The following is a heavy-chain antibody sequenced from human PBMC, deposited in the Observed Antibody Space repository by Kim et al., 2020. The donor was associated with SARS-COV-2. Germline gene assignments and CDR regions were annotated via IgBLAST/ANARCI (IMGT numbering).Heavy chain of an antibody. D-gene: IGHD4-17*01. CDR3: ARHVYMRGVSRNHGDFDFDY. CDR2: IYYSGST. CDR1: GGSISSSSYY. V-gene: IGHV4-39*01. J-gene: IGHJ4*02. Sequence: SETLSLTCTVSGGSISSSSYYWGWIRQPPGKGLEWIGSIYYSGSTYYNPSLKSRVTISVDTSKNQFSLKLSSVTAADTAVYYCARHVYMRGVSRNHGDFDFDYWGQGTLVTVSS.